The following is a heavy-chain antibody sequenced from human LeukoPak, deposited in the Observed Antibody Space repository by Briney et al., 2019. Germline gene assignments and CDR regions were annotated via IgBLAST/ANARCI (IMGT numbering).Heavy chain of an antibody. CDR3: ASEYFDWLRFLDY. J-gene: IGHJ4*02. V-gene: IGHV4-61*02. Sequence: SETLSLTCTVSGGSISSGSYYWSWIRQPAGKGLEWIGRIYTSGSTNYNPSLKSRVTISVDTSKNQFSLKLSSVTAADTAVYYCASEYFDWLRFLDYWGQGTLVTVSS. D-gene: IGHD3-9*01. CDR1: GGSISSGSYY. CDR2: IYTSGST.